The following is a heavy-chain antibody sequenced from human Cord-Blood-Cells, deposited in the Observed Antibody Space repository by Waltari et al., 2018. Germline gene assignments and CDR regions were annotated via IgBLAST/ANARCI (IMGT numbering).Heavy chain of an antibody. J-gene: IGHJ2*01. CDR2: INPDRGGT. CDR3: ARREGIGYFDL. V-gene: IGHV1-2*02. CDR1: GYTFTGYY. Sequence: QVQLVQSGAEVKKPGASVKVSCTASGYTFTGYYMHWVRQAPGQGLEWMGWINPDRGGTNYAQKFQGRVTMTRDTSSSTAYMELSRLRSDDTAVYYCARREGIGYFDLWGRGTLVTVSS. D-gene: IGHD1-26*01.